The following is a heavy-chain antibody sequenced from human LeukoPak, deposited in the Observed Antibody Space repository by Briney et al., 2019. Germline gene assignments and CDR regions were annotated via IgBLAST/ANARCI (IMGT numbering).Heavy chain of an antibody. CDR3: ARGLSFEAYDI. J-gene: IGHJ3*02. D-gene: IGHD2-21*01. Sequence: SETLSLTCTVSGGSISSSSYYWGWIRQPPGKGLEWIGNIYYSGNTYYNPSLKSRVTISVDTSKNQFSLKLSSVTATDTAVYYCARGLSFEAYDIWGQGTMVTVSS. V-gene: IGHV4-39*01. CDR1: GGSISSSSYY. CDR2: IYYSGNT.